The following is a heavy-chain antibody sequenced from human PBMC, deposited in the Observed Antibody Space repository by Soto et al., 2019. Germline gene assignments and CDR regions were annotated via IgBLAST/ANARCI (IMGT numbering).Heavy chain of an antibody. CDR3: ARGRYDFWSGYYSGNNWFDP. Sequence: PSETLSLTCTVSGGSISSYYWSWIRQPPGKGLEWIGYIYYSGSTNYNPSLKSRVTISVDTSKNQFSLKLSSVTAADTAVYYCARGRYDFWSGYYSGNNWFDPWGQGTLVTVSS. CDR2: IYYSGST. CDR1: GGSISSYY. V-gene: IGHV4-59*01. D-gene: IGHD3-3*01. J-gene: IGHJ5*02.